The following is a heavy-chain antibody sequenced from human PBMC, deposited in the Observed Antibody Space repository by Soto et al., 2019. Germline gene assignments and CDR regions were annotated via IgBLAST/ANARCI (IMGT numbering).Heavy chain of an antibody. CDR3: ARDGHCSGGSCYLGWFDP. CDR2: INHSGST. Sequence: QVQLQQWGAGLLKPSETLSLTCAVYGGSFSGYYWSWIRQPPGKGLEWIGEINHSGSTNYNPSLKSRVTISVDTSKNQCSLKLSSVTAADTAVYYCARDGHCSGGSCYLGWFDPWGQGTLVTVSS. D-gene: IGHD2-15*01. V-gene: IGHV4-34*01. CDR1: GGSFSGYY. J-gene: IGHJ5*02.